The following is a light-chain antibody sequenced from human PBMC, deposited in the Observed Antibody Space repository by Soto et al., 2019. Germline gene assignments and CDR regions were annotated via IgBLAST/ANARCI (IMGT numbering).Light chain of an antibody. CDR2: GVS. J-gene: IGLJ3*02. V-gene: IGLV2-14*01. CDR3: SSYTAYTTLWV. Sequence: QTALTQPASVSGSPGQSITISCTGTASDIGNYNYVSWYQLHPGKAPKLLIYGVSNRPSGVSNRFSGSKSGNAASLTISGLQAEDEADYYCSSYTAYTTLWVFGGGTSSPS. CDR1: ASDIGNYNY.